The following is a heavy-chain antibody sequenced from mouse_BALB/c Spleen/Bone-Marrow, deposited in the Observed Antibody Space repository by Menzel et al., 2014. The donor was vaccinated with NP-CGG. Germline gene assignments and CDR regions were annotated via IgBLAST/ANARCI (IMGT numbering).Heavy chain of an antibody. CDR1: GYTFTGYV. J-gene: IGHJ4*01. D-gene: IGHD2-10*02. CDR2: INPYNDGT. CDR3: ASGGYGNVYYAMDY. V-gene: IGHV1-14*01. Sequence: ESGPELVKPGASVKMSCKASGYTFTGYVMHWVKQKPGQGLEWIGYINPYNDGTKYNEKFKGKATLTSDKSSSTAYMELSSLTSEDSAVYYCASGGYGNVYYAMDYWGQGTSVTVSS.